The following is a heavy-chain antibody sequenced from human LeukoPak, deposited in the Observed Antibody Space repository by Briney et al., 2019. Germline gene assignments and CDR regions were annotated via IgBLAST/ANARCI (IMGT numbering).Heavy chain of an antibody. J-gene: IGHJ6*03. CDR1: RGTFSSYA. V-gene: IGHV1-69*13. CDR2: TIPIFGTA. CDR3: ARAYSGELGYYYYMDV. D-gene: IGHD6-25*01. Sequence: ASVKVSCKASRGTFSSYAISWVRQAPGQGLEWMGGTIPIFGTANYAQKFQGRVTISADESTSTAYMELSSLRFEDTAVYYCARAYSGELGYYYYMDVWGKGTTVTISS.